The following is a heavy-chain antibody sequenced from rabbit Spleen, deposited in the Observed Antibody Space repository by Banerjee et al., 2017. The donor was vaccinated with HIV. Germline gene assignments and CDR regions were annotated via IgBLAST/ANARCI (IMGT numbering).Heavy chain of an antibody. D-gene: IGHD4-1*01. Sequence: QEQLGESGGGLVQPGGTLKLSCKASGFDFSTYGVSWVRQAPGKWLEWIGYIDPMFGTTAYATWVNDRFTISSHNAQNTLYLQLNSLTAADTATYFCVREVAAKFSLWGQGTLVTVS. CDR2: IDPMFGTT. V-gene: IGHV1S47*01. J-gene: IGHJ4*01. CDR1: GFDFSTYG. CDR3: VREVAAKFSL.